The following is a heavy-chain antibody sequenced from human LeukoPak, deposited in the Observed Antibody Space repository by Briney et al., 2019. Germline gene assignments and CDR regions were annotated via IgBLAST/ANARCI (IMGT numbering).Heavy chain of an antibody. D-gene: IGHD3-10*01. CDR3: ARTFRGYFDY. Sequence: GGSLRLSCSASGFTVSSNYMSWVGQPPGRGLDWVSVIYSGASTYYADSVKGRFTISRDNSKTTLYLQMNSLRAEDTAVYYCARTFRGYFDYWGQGTLVTVSS. CDR2: IYSGAST. V-gene: IGHV3-53*01. CDR1: GFTVSSNY. J-gene: IGHJ4*02.